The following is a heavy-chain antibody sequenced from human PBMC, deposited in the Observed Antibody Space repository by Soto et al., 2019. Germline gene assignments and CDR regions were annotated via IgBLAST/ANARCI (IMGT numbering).Heavy chain of an antibody. CDR3: ARDSWNDYYFDY. D-gene: IGHD1-1*01. CDR1: GGTFSSYA. CDR2: IIPIFGTA. V-gene: IGHV1-69*13. J-gene: IGHJ4*02. Sequence: SVKVSGKGSGGTFSSYAIGWVRQAPGQGLEWMGGIIPIFGTANYAQKFQGRVTITADESTSTAYMELSSLRSEDTAVYYCARDSWNDYYFDYWGQGTLVTVSS.